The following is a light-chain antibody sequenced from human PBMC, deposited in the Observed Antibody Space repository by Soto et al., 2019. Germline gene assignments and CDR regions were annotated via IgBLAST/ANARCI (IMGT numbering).Light chain of an antibody. CDR2: GTF. CDR3: QQYGTSPWT. V-gene: IGKV3-20*01. J-gene: IGKJ1*01. Sequence: IVLTQSPGTLSLSPGESATLSCRASQSVSTRHLAWYQQKPGQAPRLLMYGTFLRATGIPDRISGSGSGTDFSLTISILEPEDFAVYYCQQYGTSPWTFGQGTTVEIK. CDR1: QSVSTRH.